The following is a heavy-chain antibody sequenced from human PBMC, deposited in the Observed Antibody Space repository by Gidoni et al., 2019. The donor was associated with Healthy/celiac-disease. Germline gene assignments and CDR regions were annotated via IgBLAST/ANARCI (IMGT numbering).Heavy chain of an antibody. CDR3: AKGGGSGSYSFRYFDY. V-gene: IGHV3-23*01. J-gene: IGHJ4*02. D-gene: IGHD1-26*01. CDR2: SSGSGGST. CDR1: GFTFSSYA. Sequence: EVQLLESGGGLVQPGGSLRLSCAASGFTFSSYAMSWVRQAPGKGLEWVSASSGSGGSTYYADSVKGRFTISRDNSKNTLYLQMNSLRAEDTAVYYCAKGGGSGSYSFRYFDYWGQGTLVTVSS.